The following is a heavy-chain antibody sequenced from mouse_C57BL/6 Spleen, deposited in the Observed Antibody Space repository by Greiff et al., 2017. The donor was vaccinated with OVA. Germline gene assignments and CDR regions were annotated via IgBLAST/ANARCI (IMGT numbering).Heavy chain of an antibody. D-gene: IGHD1-1*01. CDR1: GYTFTSYW. CDR3: ARESFITTVVADY. J-gene: IGHJ2*01. V-gene: IGHV1-53*01. Sequence: QVQLKQPGTELVKPGASVKLSCKASGYTFTSYWMHWVKQRPGQGLEWIGNINPSNGGTNYNEKFKSKATLTVDKSSSTAYMQLSSLTSEDSAVYYCARESFITTVVADYWGQGTTLTVSS. CDR2: INPSNGGT.